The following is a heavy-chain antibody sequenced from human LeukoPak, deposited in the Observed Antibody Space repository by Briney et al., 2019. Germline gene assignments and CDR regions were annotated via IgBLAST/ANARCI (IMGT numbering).Heavy chain of an antibody. CDR2: ISGSGGST. D-gene: IGHD3-22*01. CDR3: AKESYDSSGYYFDY. CDR1: GLTFSSYA. J-gene: IGHJ4*02. Sequence: PGGSLRLSCAASGLTFSSYAMSWVRQAPGKGLEWVSAISGSGGSTYYADSVKGRFAISRDNSKNTLYLQMNSLRAEDTAVYYCAKESYDSSGYYFDYWGQGTLVTVSS. V-gene: IGHV3-23*01.